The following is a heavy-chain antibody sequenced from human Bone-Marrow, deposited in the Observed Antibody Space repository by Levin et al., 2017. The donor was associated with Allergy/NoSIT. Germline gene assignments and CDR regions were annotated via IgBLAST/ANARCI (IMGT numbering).Heavy chain of an antibody. CDR1: GGSISPSY. Sequence: PSETLSLTCTVSGGSISPSYWSWIRQPPGKGLEWIGYMYYSGSSGSTNNNPSLKSRVTISVDTSKNQFSLKLNSVTAADTAVYFCARVSYYETRGYYYRGLYYFDSWGQGTLVNVSS. V-gene: IGHV4-59*01. CDR3: ARVSYYETRGYYYRGLYYFDS. D-gene: IGHD3-22*01. CDR2: MYYSGSSGST. J-gene: IGHJ4*02.